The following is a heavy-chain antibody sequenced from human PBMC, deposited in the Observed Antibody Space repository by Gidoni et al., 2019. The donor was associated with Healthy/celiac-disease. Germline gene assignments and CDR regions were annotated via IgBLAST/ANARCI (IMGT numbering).Heavy chain of an antibody. Sequence: EVQLVESGGGLVQPGRSLRLSCTASGFTFGDYAMSWVRQAPGKGLEWVGFIRSKAYGGTTEYAASVKGRFTISRDYSKSIAYLQMNSLKTEDTAVYYCTNSHSSCWYKLWFDYWGQGTLVTVSS. V-gene: IGHV3-49*04. CDR3: TNSHSSCWYKLWFDY. J-gene: IGHJ4*02. CDR1: GFTFGDYA. D-gene: IGHD6-19*01. CDR2: IRSKAYGGTT.